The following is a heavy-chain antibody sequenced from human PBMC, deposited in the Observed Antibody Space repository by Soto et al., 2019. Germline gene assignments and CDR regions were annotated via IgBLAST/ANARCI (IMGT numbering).Heavy chain of an antibody. Sequence: SETLSLTCTVSGGSISSGDYYWSWIRQPPGKGLEWIGYIYYSGSTYYNPSLKSRVTISVDTSKNQFSLKLSSVTAADTAVYYCARVPVIVGATTRAYFDYWGQGTLVTVSS. J-gene: IGHJ4*02. V-gene: IGHV4-30-4*01. CDR3: ARVPVIVGATTRAYFDY. CDR1: GGSISSGDYY. D-gene: IGHD1-26*01. CDR2: IYYSGST.